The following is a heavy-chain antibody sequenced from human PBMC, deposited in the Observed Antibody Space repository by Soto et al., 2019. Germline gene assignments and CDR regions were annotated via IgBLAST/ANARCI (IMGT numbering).Heavy chain of an antibody. D-gene: IGHD4-4*01. CDR1: RFTFSSYA. CDR2: ISGSGGST. V-gene: IGHV3-23*01. CDR3: AKAGLTVVTTFDY. Sequence: EVQLLESGGGLVQPGGSLRLSCAASRFTFSSYAMSWVRQAPGKGLEWVSAISGSGGSTYYADSVKGRFTISSDNSKNTLYLQMNSLRAEDTAVYYCAKAGLTVVTTFDYWVQGTLVTVSS. J-gene: IGHJ4*02.